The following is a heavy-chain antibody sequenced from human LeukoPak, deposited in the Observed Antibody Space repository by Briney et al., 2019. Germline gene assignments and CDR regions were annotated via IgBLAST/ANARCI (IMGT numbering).Heavy chain of an antibody. V-gene: IGHV3-21*01. CDR3: AREYCSGGSCRFDY. Sequence: GGSLRLSCAASGFTFSSYSMNWVRQAPGKGLEWVSSISSSSSYIYYADSVKGRFTISRDNAKNSLYLQMNSLRAEDTSVYYCAREYCSGGSCRFDYWGQGTLVTVSS. CDR2: ISSSSSYI. CDR1: GFTFSSYS. D-gene: IGHD2-15*01. J-gene: IGHJ4*02.